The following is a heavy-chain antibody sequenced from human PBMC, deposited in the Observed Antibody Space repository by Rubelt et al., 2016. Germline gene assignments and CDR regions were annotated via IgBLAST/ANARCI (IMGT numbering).Heavy chain of an antibody. J-gene: IGHJ5*02. CDR3: AIAPPGIPDP. Sequence: QVQLQQWGAGLLKPSETLSLTCAVYGGSFSGYYWSWIRQPPGKGLEWIGSIYYSVSTYYNPSLKIRVTIAVDTANNQFSLKLSAVTAADTAVYYVAIAPPGIPDPWGRGTLVTVSS. CDR2: IYYSVST. V-gene: IGHV4-34*01. CDR1: GGSFSGYY.